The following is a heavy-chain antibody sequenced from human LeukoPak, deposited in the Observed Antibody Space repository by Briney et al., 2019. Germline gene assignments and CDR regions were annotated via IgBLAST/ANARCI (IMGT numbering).Heavy chain of an antibody. D-gene: IGHD2-15*01. V-gene: IGHV4-39*01. CDR1: GGSISSRSYY. Sequence: SETLSLTCTVSGGSISSRSYYWGWIRQPPGKGLEWIGSIYYSGKTFYNPSLESRVTISVDTSRNQFYLNLISVTAADTAVYYCSRHQQGFCSGGSCSSDYYYMDVWGKGTTVTVSS. CDR3: SRHQQGFCSGGSCSSDYYYMDV. J-gene: IGHJ6*03. CDR2: IYYSGKT.